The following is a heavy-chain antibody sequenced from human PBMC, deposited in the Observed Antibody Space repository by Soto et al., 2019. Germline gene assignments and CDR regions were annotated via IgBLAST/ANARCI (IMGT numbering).Heavy chain of an antibody. J-gene: IGHJ6*02. CDR2: ISYDGNNK. Sequence: GGSLRLSCAASGFTFSSYAMHWVRQAPGKGLEWVAVISYDGNNKYYEDSVKGRFTISRDNSKNTLYLQMNSLKPEDTAVYFCARDFRYCSSTSCYTKNYYYYGMDVCGQGTTVTVSS. CDR1: GFTFSSYA. V-gene: IGHV3-30-3*01. D-gene: IGHD2-2*02. CDR3: ARDFRYCSSTSCYTKNYYYYGMDV.